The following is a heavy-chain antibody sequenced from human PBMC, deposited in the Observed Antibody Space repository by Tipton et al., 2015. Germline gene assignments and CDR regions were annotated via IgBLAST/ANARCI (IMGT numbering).Heavy chain of an antibody. J-gene: IGHJ4*02. CDR1: GYSISSGYH. CDR2: IYHSGRT. Sequence: LRLSCTVSGYSISSGYHWGWIRQPPGKGLEWIASIYHSGRTHYNPSLKSRVTISRDTSKNQFSLKLTSVTAADTAVYYCACQDYDSLTRDYQTVDYWGQGTLVTVSS. CDR3: ACQDYDSLTRDYQTVDY. V-gene: IGHV4-38-2*02. D-gene: IGHD3-9*01.